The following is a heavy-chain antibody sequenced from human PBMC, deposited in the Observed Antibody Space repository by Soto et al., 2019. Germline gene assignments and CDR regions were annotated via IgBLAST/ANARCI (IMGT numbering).Heavy chain of an antibody. CDR1: GYSFSSYW. J-gene: IGHJ4*02. V-gene: IGHV5-51*01. CDR3: ARRYYYGSGSKHFDY. Sequence: PGESLKISCKGSGYSFSSYWIGWVRQMPGKGLEWMGIIYPADSDTRYSPSFQGQVTISADKSISTAYLQWSSLKASDTAIYYCARRYYYGSGSKHFDYWGQGTLVTVSS. CDR2: IYPADSDT. D-gene: IGHD3-10*01.